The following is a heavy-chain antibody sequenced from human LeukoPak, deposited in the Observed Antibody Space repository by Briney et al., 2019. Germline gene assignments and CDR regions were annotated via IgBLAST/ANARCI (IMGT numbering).Heavy chain of an antibody. D-gene: IGHD2-21*01. V-gene: IGHV4-34*01. J-gene: IGHJ6*03. CDR1: GGSFSGYY. CDR3: ARRIPYYYYYMDV. CDR2: INHSGST. Sequence: SETLSLTCAVYGGSFSGYYWSLIRQPPGKGLEWIGEINHSGSTNYNPSLKSRVTISVDTSKNQFSLKLSSVTAADTAVYYCARRIPYYYYYMDVWGKGTTVTISS.